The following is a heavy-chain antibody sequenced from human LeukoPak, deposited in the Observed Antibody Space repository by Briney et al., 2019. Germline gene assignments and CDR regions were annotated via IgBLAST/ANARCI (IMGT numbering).Heavy chain of an antibody. CDR1: GYTFTSYY. V-gene: IGHV1-46*01. CDR3: ARDLTVDY. CDR2: INPSGGST. J-gene: IGHJ4*02. Sequence: DSVKVSCKASGYTFTSYYMHWVRQAPGQGLEWMGIINPSGGSTSYAQKFQGRVTMTRDTSTRTVYTEMSSLRSEATAVYYCARDLTVDYWGQGTLVTVSS.